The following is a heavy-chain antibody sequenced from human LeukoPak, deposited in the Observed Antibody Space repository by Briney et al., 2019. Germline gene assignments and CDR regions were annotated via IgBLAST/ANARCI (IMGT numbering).Heavy chain of an antibody. CDR2: FDPEDGEI. J-gene: IGHJ4*02. D-gene: IGHD6-19*01. CDR3: ATSIAVAANRFDY. CDR1: GYTITELS. V-gene: IGHV1-24*01. Sequence: ASVKVSCKVSGYTITELSMHWVRQAPGKGLEWMGGFDPEDGEIIYAQKFQGRVTMTEDTSTDTAYMELSSLRSEDTAVYYCATSIAVAANRFDYWGQGTQVTVSS.